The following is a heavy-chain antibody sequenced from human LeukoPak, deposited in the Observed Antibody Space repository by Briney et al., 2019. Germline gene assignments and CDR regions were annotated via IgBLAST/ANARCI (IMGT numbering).Heavy chain of an antibody. Sequence: GSSVKVSCKASGGTFSSYAISWVRQAPGQGLEWMGGIIPIFGTANYAQKFQGRVTITADESTSTAYMELSRLRSDDTAVYYCARFDILTGYFDYWGQGTLVTVSS. D-gene: IGHD3-9*01. CDR2: IIPIFGTA. V-gene: IGHV1-69*01. J-gene: IGHJ4*02. CDR3: ARFDILTGYFDY. CDR1: GGTFSSYA.